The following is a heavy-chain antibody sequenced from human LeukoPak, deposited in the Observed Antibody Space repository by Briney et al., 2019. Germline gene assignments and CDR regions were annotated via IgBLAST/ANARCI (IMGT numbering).Heavy chain of an antibody. D-gene: IGHD5-12*01. CDR1: DGSINSYY. Sequence: SETLSLTCSVSDGSINSYYWNWIRRPPGKGLEWIGYIYYNGNTNYSPSLKSRVTMSVDTSKNLFSLKVSSVTAADTAVYYCARVFDGGYDPFVQDYWGQGTLVTVSS. CDR3: ARVFDGGYDPFVQDY. V-gene: IGHV4-59*01. J-gene: IGHJ4*02. CDR2: IYYNGNT.